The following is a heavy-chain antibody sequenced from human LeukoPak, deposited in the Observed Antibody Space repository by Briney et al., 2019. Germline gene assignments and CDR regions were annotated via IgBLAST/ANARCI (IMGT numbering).Heavy chain of an antibody. V-gene: IGHV3-53*01. CDR2: IYLGGGT. CDR3: ASPSNNSRYAFDY. D-gene: IGHD3-22*01. CDR1: GIAVTTNY. Sequence: QASGSLRLSCAASGIAVTTNYMSWVRQAPGKGLEWVSVIYLGGGTHHADSVEGRFTISRDYSMNTLYLEMNSLRVEDTAIYYCASPSNNSRYAFDYWGQGALVTLSS. J-gene: IGHJ4*02.